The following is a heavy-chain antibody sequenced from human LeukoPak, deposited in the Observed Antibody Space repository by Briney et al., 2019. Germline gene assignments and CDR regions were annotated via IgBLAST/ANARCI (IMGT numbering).Heavy chain of an antibody. CDR1: GGSISSSSYY. V-gene: IGHV4-39*01. D-gene: IGHD3-3*01. J-gene: IGHJ6*03. CDR2: IYYSGST. CDR3: ARALFDYYYYYMDV. Sequence: SETLSLTCTVSGGSISSSSYYWGWIRQPPGKGLEWIGSIYYSGSTYYNPSLKSRVTISVDTSKNQFSLKLSSVTAADTAVYYCARALFDYYYYYMDVWVKGTTVTVSS.